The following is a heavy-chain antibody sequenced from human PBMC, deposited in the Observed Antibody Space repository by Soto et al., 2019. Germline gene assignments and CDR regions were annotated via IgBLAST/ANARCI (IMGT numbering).Heavy chain of an antibody. Sequence: SVKVSCKASGGTLSSYAGSWVRQAPRQGLEWMGGIIPIFGTANYAQKFQGRVTITADESTSTAYMELSSLRSEDTAVYYCARQVTIFGVVIIQSYFDYWGQGTLVTVSS. CDR1: GGTLSSYA. V-gene: IGHV1-69*13. J-gene: IGHJ4*02. D-gene: IGHD3-3*01. CDR2: IIPIFGTA. CDR3: ARQVTIFGVVIIQSYFDY.